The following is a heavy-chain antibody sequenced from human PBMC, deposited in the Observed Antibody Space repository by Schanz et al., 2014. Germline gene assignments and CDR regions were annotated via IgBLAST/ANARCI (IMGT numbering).Heavy chain of an antibody. CDR3: ARDRRRYCSTASCLHDNWFDP. CDR2: IIPILGIA. V-gene: IGHV1-69*08. J-gene: IGHJ5*02. CDR1: GGTFSSYT. D-gene: IGHD2-2*01. Sequence: QVQLVQSGAEVKKPGSPVKVSCKASGGTFSSYTISWVRQAPGQGLEWMGRIIPILGIANYAQKFQGRVTMTTDTSTGTAYMELRSLRSDDTAVYYCARDRRRYCSTASCLHDNWFDPWGQGTLVTVSS.